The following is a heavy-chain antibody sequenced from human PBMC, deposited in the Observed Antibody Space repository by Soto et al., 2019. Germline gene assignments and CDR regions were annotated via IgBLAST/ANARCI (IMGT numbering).Heavy chain of an antibody. J-gene: IGHJ6*02. V-gene: IGHV1-69*12. D-gene: IGHD2-8*01. Sequence: QVQLEQSGAEVKKPGSSVTVSCKASGGTFGNSAISWVRQAPGQGLEWMGGIIPIFPTPDYAQKFQGRVTITADEYTSLPYTPLTSPSSQATAVYYCARANDRQHLVRNYYYAIDVRGQGTTVTVSS. CDR2: IIPIFPTP. CDR3: ARANDRQHLVRNYYYAIDV. CDR1: GGTFGNSA.